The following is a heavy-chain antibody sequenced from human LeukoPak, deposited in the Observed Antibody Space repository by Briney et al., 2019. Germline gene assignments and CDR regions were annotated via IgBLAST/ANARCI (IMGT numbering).Heavy chain of an antibody. J-gene: IGHJ4*02. CDR3: ASGHTTMDCCDH. V-gene: IGHV3-23*01. CDR1: GFSLTTYV. D-gene: IGHD3-10*01. CDR2: ISASGDNT. Sequence: GGSLRLSCAASGFSLTTYVMKWVRQAPGKGLQWVSSISASGDNTFYADSVQGRFTISRDNSKDTMFLQMNSLRVEDTAVYFCASGHTTMDCCDHWGQGTLVTVSS.